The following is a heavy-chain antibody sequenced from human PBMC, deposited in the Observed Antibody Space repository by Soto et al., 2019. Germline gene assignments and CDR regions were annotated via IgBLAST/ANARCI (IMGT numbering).Heavy chain of an antibody. CDR1: GFTFSSYA. J-gene: IGHJ6*03. Sequence: GGSLRLSCAASGFTFSSYAMSWVRQAPGKGLEWVSAISGSGGSTYYADSVKGRFTISRDNSKNTLYLQMNSLRAEDTAVYYCAKDRSNWDGEAGLYYYMDVWGKGTTVTVSS. CDR3: AKDRSNWDGEAGLYYYMDV. CDR2: ISGSGGST. D-gene: IGHD1-20*01. V-gene: IGHV3-23*01.